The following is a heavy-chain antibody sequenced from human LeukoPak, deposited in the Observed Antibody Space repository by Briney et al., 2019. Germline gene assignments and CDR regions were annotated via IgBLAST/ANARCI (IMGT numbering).Heavy chain of an antibody. D-gene: IGHD3-10*01. CDR3: AKGLLWFGELLK. Sequence: GGSLRLSCAASGFTFSSYAMSWVRQAPGKGLEWVSAISGSGGSTYYADSVKSRFTISRDNSKNTLYLQMNSLRAGDTAVYYCAKGLLWFGELLKWGQGTLVTVSS. V-gene: IGHV3-23*01. CDR1: GFTFSSYA. CDR2: ISGSGGST. J-gene: IGHJ4*02.